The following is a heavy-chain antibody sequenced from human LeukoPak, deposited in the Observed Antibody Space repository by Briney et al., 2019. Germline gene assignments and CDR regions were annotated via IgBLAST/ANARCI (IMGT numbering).Heavy chain of an antibody. CDR3: AKDREYYYDSSGLNSYFDY. CDR1: GLTFSNYG. V-gene: IGHV3-33*06. J-gene: IGHJ4*02. D-gene: IGHD3-22*01. Sequence: RRSLRLSSAGTGLTFSNYGMDWVRQAPGKRMRRWAFIWYVGSNIYYADSVKGRFTISRDNSKNTLYLQMNSLRAEDTAVYYCAKDREYYYDSSGLNSYFDYWGQGTLVTVSS. CDR2: IWYVGSNI.